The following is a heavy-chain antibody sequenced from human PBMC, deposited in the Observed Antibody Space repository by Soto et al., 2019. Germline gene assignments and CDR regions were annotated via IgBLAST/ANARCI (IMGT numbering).Heavy chain of an antibody. D-gene: IGHD2-15*01. J-gene: IGHJ4*02. Sequence: SVKVSCKASGGTFSSYAISWVRQAPGQGLEWMGGIIPIFGTANYAQKFQGRVTITADESTSTAYMELSSLRSEDTAVYYCARDRGDCSGGSCPPDFDYWGQGTLVTVSS. V-gene: IGHV1-69*13. CDR2: IIPIFGTA. CDR3: ARDRGDCSGGSCPPDFDY. CDR1: GGTFSSYA.